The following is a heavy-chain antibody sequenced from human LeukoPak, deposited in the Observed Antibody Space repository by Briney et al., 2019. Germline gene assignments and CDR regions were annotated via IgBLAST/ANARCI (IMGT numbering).Heavy chain of an antibody. J-gene: IGHJ4*02. D-gene: IGHD3-16*01. Sequence: PSETLSLTCTVSGGSISSSSYYWGWIRQPPGKGLEWIGSIYYSGSTYYNPSLKSRVTISVDTSKNQFSLKLSSVTAADTAVYYCARGRYDYVWGSYDYWGQGTLVTVSS. CDR2: IYYSGST. CDR3: ARGRYDYVWGSYDY. CDR1: GGSISSSSYY. V-gene: IGHV4-39*01.